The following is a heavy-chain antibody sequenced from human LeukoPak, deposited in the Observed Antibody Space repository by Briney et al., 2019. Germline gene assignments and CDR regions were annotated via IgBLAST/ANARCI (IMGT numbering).Heavy chain of an antibody. D-gene: IGHD3-16*01. V-gene: IGHV4-59*08. CDR1: GGSFSGYF. Sequence: PSETLSLTCVVYGGSFSGYFWSWIRQPPGKGLEWIGYIYYSGSTNYNPSLKSRVTISVDTSKNQFSLKLSSVTAADTAVYYCARHFYVNYYYGMDVWGQGTTVTVSS. J-gene: IGHJ6*02. CDR3: ARHFYVNYYYGMDV. CDR2: IYYSGST.